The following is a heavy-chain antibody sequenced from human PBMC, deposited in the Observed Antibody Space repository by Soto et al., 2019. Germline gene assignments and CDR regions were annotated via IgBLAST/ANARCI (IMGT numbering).Heavy chain of an antibody. D-gene: IGHD2-21*02. J-gene: IGHJ3*02. CDR2: IIPIFGTA. V-gene: IGHV1-69*01. Sequence: GASVKVSCKASEGTISSYAISWVRQAPGKKNEWMGGIIPIFGTANYAQKIQGRVTITADESTSTAYMELSSLRSEDTAVYYCVLPAYCGGDCYFDAFDIWGQGTMVTVSS. CDR1: EGTISSYA. CDR3: VLPAYCGGDCYFDAFDI.